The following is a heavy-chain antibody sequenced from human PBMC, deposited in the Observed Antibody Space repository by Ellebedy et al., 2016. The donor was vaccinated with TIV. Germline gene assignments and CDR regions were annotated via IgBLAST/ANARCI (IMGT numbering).Heavy chain of an antibody. CDR3: AKDLGWLYWNFAL. V-gene: IGHV3-23*01. Sequence: GESLKISXAASGFTFTSYAMNWVRQAPGKGLEWVSGIIGSGSTTYYADSVKGRFTISRDNSKNTVFLQMNSLRAEDTAVYYCAKDLGWLYWNFALWGRGTLVTVSS. J-gene: IGHJ2*01. CDR2: IIGSGSTT. CDR1: GFTFTSYA. D-gene: IGHD6-19*01.